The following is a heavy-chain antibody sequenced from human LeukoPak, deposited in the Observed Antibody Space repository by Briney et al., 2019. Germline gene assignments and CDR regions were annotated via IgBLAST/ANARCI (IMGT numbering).Heavy chain of an antibody. J-gene: IGHJ1*01. D-gene: IGHD6-19*01. CDR3: ARLGSSGSAQYFQD. CDR1: GDPISSYY. CDR2: IYTSGTT. Sequence: SETLSLTCTVSGDPISSYYWSWIRQPAGKGLEWIGRIYTSGTTNYNSSLKSRLTMSVDTSKNQFSLKLSSVTAADTAMYYCARLGSSGSAQYFQDWGQGTLVTVSS. V-gene: IGHV4-4*07.